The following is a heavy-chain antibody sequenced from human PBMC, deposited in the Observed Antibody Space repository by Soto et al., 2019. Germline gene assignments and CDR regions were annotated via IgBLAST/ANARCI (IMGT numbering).Heavy chain of an antibody. CDR1: GFTFSNAW. J-gene: IGHJ6*02. V-gene: IGHV3-15*01. D-gene: IGHD2-15*01. CDR3: ARDLGYCSGGSCDTRGYYYYGMDV. Sequence: PGGSLRLSCAASGFTFSNAWMSWVRQAPGEGLEWVGRIKSKTDGGTTDYAAPVKGRFTISRDDSKNTLYLQMNSLKTEDTAVYYCARDLGYCSGGSCDTRGYYYYGMDVWGQGTTVTVSS. CDR2: IKSKTDGGTT.